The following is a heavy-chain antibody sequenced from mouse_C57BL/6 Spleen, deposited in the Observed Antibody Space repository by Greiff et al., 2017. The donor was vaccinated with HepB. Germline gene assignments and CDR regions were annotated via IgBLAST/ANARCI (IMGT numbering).Heavy chain of an antibody. Sequence: EVKVVESGEGLVKPGGSLKLSCAASGFTFSSYAMSWVRQTPEKRLEWVAYISSGGDYIYYADTVKGRFTISRDNARNTLYLQMSSLKSEDTAMYYCTRERDSWFAYWGQGTLVTVSA. V-gene: IGHV5-9-1*02. CDR3: TRERDSWFAY. CDR1: GFTFSSYA. J-gene: IGHJ3*01. CDR2: ISSGGDYI.